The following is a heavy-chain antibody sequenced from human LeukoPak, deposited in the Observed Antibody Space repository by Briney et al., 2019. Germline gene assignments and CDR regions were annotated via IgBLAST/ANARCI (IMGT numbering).Heavy chain of an antibody. J-gene: IGHJ4*02. CDR3: ARFPAAGTPDY. D-gene: IGHD6-19*01. CDR2: IYPGDSDT. Sequence: GESLKISCKGSGYSFTTYWIGSVRQMPGNGLEWMGIIYPGDSDTRYSPSFQGQVTISADKSISTAYLQWSSLKAPDTAMYYCARFPAAGTPDYWGQGTLVTVSS. CDR1: GYSFTTYW. V-gene: IGHV5-51*01.